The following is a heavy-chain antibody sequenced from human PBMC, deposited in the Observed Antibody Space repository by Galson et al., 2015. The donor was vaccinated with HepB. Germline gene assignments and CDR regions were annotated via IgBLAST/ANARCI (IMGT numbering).Heavy chain of an antibody. CDR3: ARAVYYDFWNGFGP. D-gene: IGHD3-3*01. CDR2: INHSGST. V-gene: IGHV4-34*01. J-gene: IGHJ5*02. Sequence: SLTCAVYGGSLSNHYWSWIRQSPGKGLEWIGEINHSGSTNYNPSLKSRVSITVDTSKNRFSLKLSSVTAADTAVYYCARAVYYDFWNGFGPWGQGTLVTVSS. CDR1: GGSLSNHY.